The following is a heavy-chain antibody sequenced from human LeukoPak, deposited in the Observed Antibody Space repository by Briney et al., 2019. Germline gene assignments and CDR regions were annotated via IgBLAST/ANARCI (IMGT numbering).Heavy chain of an antibody. CDR1: GYTFTSYG. CDR2: ISAYNGNT. CDR3: ARPSSGWYGTDY. V-gene: IGHV1-18*04. J-gene: IGHJ4*02. D-gene: IGHD6-19*01. Sequence: ASVKVSCKASGYTFTSYGISWVRLAPGQGLEWMGWISAYNGNTKYAQKLQGRVTMTTDTSTSTAYMELRSLRSDDTAVYYCARPSSGWYGTDYWGQGTLVTVSS.